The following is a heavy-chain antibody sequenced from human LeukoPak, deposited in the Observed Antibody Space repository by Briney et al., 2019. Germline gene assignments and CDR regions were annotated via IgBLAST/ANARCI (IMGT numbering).Heavy chain of an antibody. Sequence: SETLSLTCAVYGGSFSGYYWSWIRQPPGKGLEWIGEINHSGSTNYNPSHKSRVTISVDTSKNQFSLKLSSVTAADTAVYYCAREGSSGYWYFDLWGRGTLVTVSS. CDR2: INHSGST. J-gene: IGHJ2*01. CDR1: GGSFSGYY. D-gene: IGHD3-22*01. CDR3: AREGSSGYWYFDL. V-gene: IGHV4-34*01.